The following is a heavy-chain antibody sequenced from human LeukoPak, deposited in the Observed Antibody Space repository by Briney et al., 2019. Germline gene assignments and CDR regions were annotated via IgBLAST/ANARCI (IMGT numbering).Heavy chain of an antibody. V-gene: IGHV3-30*02. J-gene: IGHJ6*03. Sequence: PGGSLRLSCAASGFTFSSYGMHWVRQAPGKGLEWVAFIRYDGSNKYYADSVKGRFTISRDNSKNTLYLQMNSLRAEDTAVYYCAKEYYYDSSGYFAAHYMDVWGKGTTVTVSS. CDR1: GFTFSSYG. D-gene: IGHD3-22*01. CDR2: IRYDGSNK. CDR3: AKEYYYDSSGYFAAHYMDV.